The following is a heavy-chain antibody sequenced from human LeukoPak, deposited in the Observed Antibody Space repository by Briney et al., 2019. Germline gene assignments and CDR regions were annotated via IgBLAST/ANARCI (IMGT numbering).Heavy chain of an antibody. CDR2: ISTYSDNR. Sequence: ASVKVSCKASGYTFTTYAIHWVRQAPGQRLEWLGWISTYSDNRRYSPKFQGTVTITTDTSASTAYMELSSLRSEDTAVYYCARDRSSFSYAFDIWGQGTMVTVSS. CDR3: ARDRSSFSYAFDI. D-gene: IGHD6-6*01. V-gene: IGHV1-3*04. J-gene: IGHJ3*02. CDR1: GYTFTTYA.